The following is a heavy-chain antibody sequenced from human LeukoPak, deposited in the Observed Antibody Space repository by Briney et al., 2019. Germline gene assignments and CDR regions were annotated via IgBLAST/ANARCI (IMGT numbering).Heavy chain of an antibody. J-gene: IGHJ4*02. CDR3: ARGLNDSWTGENY. V-gene: IGHV4-34*01. D-gene: IGHD3-3*01. Sequence: PSETLSLTCTVSGGSISSYYWSWIRQPPGKGLEWIGEINHSGSTNYNPSLKSRVTISLDTSKSQFSLKVRYVTAADTAVYYCARGLNDSWTGENYWGQGTLDTVSS. CDR1: GGSISSYY. CDR2: INHSGST.